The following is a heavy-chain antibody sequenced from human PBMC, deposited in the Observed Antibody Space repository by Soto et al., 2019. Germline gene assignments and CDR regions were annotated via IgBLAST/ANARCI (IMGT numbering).Heavy chain of an antibody. CDR1: GFTFSSYA. D-gene: IGHD3-22*01. J-gene: IGHJ3*01. CDR3: ARDQLYDNDISGRPLNAFDV. V-gene: IGHV3-30-3*01. Sequence: GGSLRLSCAASGFTFSSYAMHWVRQAPGKGLEWVAVISYDGSNKYYADSVKGRFTISRDNSKNTLYLQMNSLRAEDTAVYYCARDQLYDNDISGRPLNAFDVWGQGTMVTVSS. CDR2: ISYDGSNK.